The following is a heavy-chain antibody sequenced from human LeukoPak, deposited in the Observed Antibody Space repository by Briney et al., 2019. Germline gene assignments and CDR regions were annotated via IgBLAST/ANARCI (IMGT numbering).Heavy chain of an antibody. CDR3: ARRPRNSGTYDGPSGLDY. J-gene: IGHJ4*02. V-gene: IGHV4-34*01. CDR1: GGSFSGYY. CDR2: INHTGGT. Sequence: SETLSLTCAVYGGSFSGYYWSWIRQPPGKGLEWIGEINHTGGTNYNPSLKSRVTISGDTSKNQFSLKLSSVTATDTAMYYCARRPRNSGTYDGPSGLDYWGQGTPVTVSS. D-gene: IGHD1-26*01.